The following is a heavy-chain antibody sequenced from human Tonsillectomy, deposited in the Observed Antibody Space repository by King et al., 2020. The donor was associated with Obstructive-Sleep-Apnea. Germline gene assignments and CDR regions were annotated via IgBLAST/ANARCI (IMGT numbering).Heavy chain of an antibody. J-gene: IGHJ4*02. D-gene: IGHD5-12*01. CDR3: ARLLGVAPIWGFDY. V-gene: IGHV4-31*03. Sequence: VQLQESGTGLVKPSQTLSLTCTVSGGSISSGGYYWSWIRQHPGKGLEWMGYIYYSGSTYYNPSLRSRVTISVDMSKNQFSLKLSSVTAADTAVYYCARLLGVAPIWGFDYWGQGTLVTVSS. CDR2: IYYSGST. CDR1: GGSISSGGYY.